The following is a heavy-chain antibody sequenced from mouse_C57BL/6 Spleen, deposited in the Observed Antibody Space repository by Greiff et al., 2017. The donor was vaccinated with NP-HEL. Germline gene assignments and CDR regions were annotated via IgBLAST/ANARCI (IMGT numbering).Heavy chain of an antibody. D-gene: IGHD2-1*01. CDR3: ASIYYGNYEFAY. CDR1: GYTFTSYW. V-gene: IGHV1-74*01. Sequence: QVQLKQPGAELVKPGASVKVSCKASGYTFTSYWMHWVKQRPGQGLEWIGRIHPSDSDTNYNQKLKGKATLTVDKSSSTAYMQLSSLTSEDSAVYYCASIYYGNYEFAYWGQGTLVTVSA. CDR2: IHPSDSDT. J-gene: IGHJ3*01.